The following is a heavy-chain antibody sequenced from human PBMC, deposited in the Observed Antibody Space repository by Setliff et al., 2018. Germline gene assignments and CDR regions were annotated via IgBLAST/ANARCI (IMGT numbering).Heavy chain of an antibody. D-gene: IGHD5-12*01. CDR1: GGSISSSSYY. CDR2: IYYSGST. V-gene: IGHV4-39*07. Sequence: PSETLSLTCTVSGGSISSSSYYWGWIRQPPGKVLEWIGSIYYSGSTYYNPSLKSRVTISVDTSKNQFSLKLSSVTAADTAVYYCARGRVEMATITPFDFWGQGTLVTVSS. J-gene: IGHJ4*02. CDR3: ARGRVEMATITPFDF.